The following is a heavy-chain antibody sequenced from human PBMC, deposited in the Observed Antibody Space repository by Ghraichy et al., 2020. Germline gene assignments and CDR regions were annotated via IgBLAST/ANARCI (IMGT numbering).Heavy chain of an antibody. CDR1: GDSVSSNSAA. V-gene: IGHV6-1*01. Sequence: SQTLSLTCAISGDSVSSNSAAWNWIRQSPSRGLEWLGRTYYRSKWYNDYAVSVKSRITINPDTSKNQFSLQLNSVTPEDTAVYYCAREWEEDIAAAGTHFDYWGQGTLVTVSS. CDR2: TYYRSKWYN. D-gene: IGHD6-13*01. J-gene: IGHJ4*02. CDR3: AREWEEDIAAAGTHFDY.